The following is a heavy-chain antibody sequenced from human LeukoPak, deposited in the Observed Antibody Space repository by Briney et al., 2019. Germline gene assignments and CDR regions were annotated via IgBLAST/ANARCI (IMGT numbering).Heavy chain of an antibody. V-gene: IGHV3-73*01. D-gene: IGHD2-2*01. J-gene: IGHJ5*02. CDR2: ISSKANSYAT. CDR1: GFTFSGSA. Sequence: GGSLRLSWAASGFTFSGSAMHWVRQAAGKGREWVGRISSKANSYATACAASVKGRFTISRDDSKNTAYLQMNSLKTEDTAVYYCTRHEVVGVPADMPAGVFDPWGQGTLVTVSS. CDR3: TRHEVVGVPADMPAGVFDP.